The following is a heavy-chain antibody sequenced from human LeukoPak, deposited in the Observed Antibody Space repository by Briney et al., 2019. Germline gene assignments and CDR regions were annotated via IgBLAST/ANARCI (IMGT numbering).Heavy chain of an antibody. CDR3: AKDRGKETSSSWCFDY. V-gene: IGHV3-30*02. CDR2: IRFDGSKQ. Sequence: PGGSLRLSCAASGFTFSNYGLHWVRQAPGKGLGWVAFIRFDGSKQYYADSVKGLFTISRDNSKNTLYLQMNSLKAEDTAVYYCAKDRGKETSSSWCFDYWGQGTLVTVSS. CDR1: GFTFSNYG. J-gene: IGHJ4*02. D-gene: IGHD6-13*01.